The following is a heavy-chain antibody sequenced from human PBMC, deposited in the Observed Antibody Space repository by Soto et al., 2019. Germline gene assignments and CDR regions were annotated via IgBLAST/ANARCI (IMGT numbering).Heavy chain of an antibody. J-gene: IGHJ3*01. CDR1: GFTVSSNY. D-gene: IGHD3-22*01. Sequence: EVQLVESGGGLIQPGGSLRLSCAASGFTVSSNYMSWVRQAPGKGLEWVSVIYSGGSTYYADSVKGRFTISRDNSKNTVYLQMNSLRADDTAVYYCARGVAGCCDYYDCGDAVDLWGQGTMVTVSS. CDR2: IYSGGST. CDR3: ARGVAGCCDYYDCGDAVDL. V-gene: IGHV3-53*01.